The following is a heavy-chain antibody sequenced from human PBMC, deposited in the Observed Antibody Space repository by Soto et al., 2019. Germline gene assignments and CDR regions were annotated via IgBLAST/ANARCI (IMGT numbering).Heavy chain of an antibody. J-gene: IGHJ4*02. CDR1: GGSISSGDYY. CDR3: ARDKITGLFDY. Sequence: PSETLSLTCTVSGGSISSGDYYWSWIRRPPGKGLEWIGYIYYSGSTYYNPSLKSRVTISVDTSKNQFSLKLTSVTAADTAVYYCARDKITGLFDYWGQGTLVTVSS. CDR2: IYYSGST. V-gene: IGHV4-30-4*01. D-gene: IGHD2-8*02.